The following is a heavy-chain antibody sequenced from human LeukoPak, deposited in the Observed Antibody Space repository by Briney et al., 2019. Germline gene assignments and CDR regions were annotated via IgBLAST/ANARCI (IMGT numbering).Heavy chain of an antibody. CDR1: GFTFSSYA. D-gene: IGHD3-16*01. CDR2: IPYDGSNK. Sequence: QSGGSLRLSCAASGFTFSSYAMHWVRQAPGKGLEWVALIPYDGSNKYYADSVKGRFTISRDTSKNTLYLQMNSLRAEDTAVYYCAKTRSRNMITFGGVENWFDPWGQGTLVTVSS. J-gene: IGHJ5*02. V-gene: IGHV3-30*04. CDR3: AKTRSRNMITFGGVENWFDP.